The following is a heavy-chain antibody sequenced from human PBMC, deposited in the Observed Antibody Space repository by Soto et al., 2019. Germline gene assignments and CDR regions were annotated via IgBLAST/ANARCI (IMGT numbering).Heavy chain of an antibody. V-gene: IGHV3-23*01. CDR3: AKDTRLRLGDLSFDAFDS. J-gene: IGHJ4*02. Sequence: EVQLLESGGGLVQPGGSLRLSCAASGFIFSSYGMSWVRQAPGKRPAWVSGISGSGGTKYYADSVKGRFTISRDNSKNILYLQMNSLRAEDTAIYYCAKDTRLRLGDLSFDAFDSWGQGTLVTVSS. D-gene: IGHD3-16*02. CDR1: GFIFSSYG. CDR2: ISGSGGTK.